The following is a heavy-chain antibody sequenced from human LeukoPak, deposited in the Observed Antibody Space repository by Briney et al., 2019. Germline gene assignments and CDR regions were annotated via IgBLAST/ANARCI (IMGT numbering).Heavy chain of an antibody. V-gene: IGHV4-59*01. CDR3: ARDYDSSPAFGY. CDR2: IYYSGST. D-gene: IGHD3-22*01. J-gene: IGHJ4*02. Sequence: PSETLSLTCTVSGGSISSYYWSWIRQPPGKGLEWIGYIYYSGSTNYNPSLKSRVTISVDTSKNQFSLKLSSVTAADTAVYYCARDYDSSPAFGYWGQGTLVTVSS. CDR1: GGSISSYY.